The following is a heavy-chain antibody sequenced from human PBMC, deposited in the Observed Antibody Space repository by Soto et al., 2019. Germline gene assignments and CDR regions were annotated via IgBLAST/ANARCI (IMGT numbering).Heavy chain of an antibody. CDR2: INHSGST. D-gene: IGHD5-12*01. V-gene: IGHV4-34*01. Sequence: QVQLQQWGAGLLKPSETLSLTCAVYGGSFSGYYWSWIRQPPGKGLEWIGEINHSGSTNYNPSLKSRVPISVDTSKNQFSRKLSSVTAADTAVYYCARGGYSGYARWGQGTLVTVSS. CDR1: GGSFSGYY. J-gene: IGHJ4*02. CDR3: ARGGYSGYAR.